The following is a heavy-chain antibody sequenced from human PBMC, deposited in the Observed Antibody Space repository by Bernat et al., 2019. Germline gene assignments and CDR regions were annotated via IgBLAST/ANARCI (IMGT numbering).Heavy chain of an antibody. Sequence: EVQLLESGGGLVQPGGCLRLSCAASGFTFSSYAMSWVRQAPGKGLEWVSAISGSGGSTYYADSVKGRFTISRDNSKNTLYLQMNSLRAEDTAVYYCAKSSSAYDSSGYYPEWGQGTLVTVSS. CDR3: AKSSSAYDSSGYYPE. V-gene: IGHV3-23*01. CDR2: ISGSGGST. D-gene: IGHD3-22*01. J-gene: IGHJ4*02. CDR1: GFTFSSYA.